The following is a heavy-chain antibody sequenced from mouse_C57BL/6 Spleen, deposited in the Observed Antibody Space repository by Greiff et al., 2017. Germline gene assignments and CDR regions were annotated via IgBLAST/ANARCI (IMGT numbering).Heavy chain of an antibody. CDR3: ARETTTVVAMDY. D-gene: IGHD1-1*01. Sequence: VKLQQPGTELVKPGASVKLSCKASGYTFTSYWMHWVKQRPGQGLEWIGNINPSNGGTNYNEKFKSKATLTVDKSSSTAYMQLSSLTSEDSAVYYCARETTTVVAMDYWGQGTSVTVSS. V-gene: IGHV1-53*01. CDR1: GYTFTSYW. J-gene: IGHJ4*01. CDR2: INPSNGGT.